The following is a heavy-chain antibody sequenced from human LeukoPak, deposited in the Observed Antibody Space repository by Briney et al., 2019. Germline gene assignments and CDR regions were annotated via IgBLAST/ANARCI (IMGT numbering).Heavy chain of an antibody. Sequence: PGGSLRLSCAASGFTFSSYWMSWVRQAPGKGLEWVANIKQDGSEKYYVDSVKGRFTISRDNAKNSLYLQMNSLRAEDTAVYYCARDMRWTTVVTPGYWGQGTLVTVSS. CDR3: ARDMRWTTVVTPGY. V-gene: IGHV3-7*01. J-gene: IGHJ4*02. D-gene: IGHD4-23*01. CDR1: GFTFSSYW. CDR2: IKQDGSEK.